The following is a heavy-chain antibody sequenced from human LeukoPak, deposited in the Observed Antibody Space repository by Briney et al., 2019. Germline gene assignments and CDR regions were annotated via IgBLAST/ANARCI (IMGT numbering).Heavy chain of an antibody. J-gene: IGHJ3*02. Sequence: SETLSLXCAVYGGSSSGYYWSWIRQPPGKGLEWIGEINHSGSTNYNPSLKSRVTISVDTSKNQFSLKLSSVTAADTAVYYCARDTYYDFWSGQHDAFDIWGQGTMVTVSS. V-gene: IGHV4-34*01. CDR1: GGSSSGYY. D-gene: IGHD3-3*01. CDR3: ARDTYYDFWSGQHDAFDI. CDR2: INHSGST.